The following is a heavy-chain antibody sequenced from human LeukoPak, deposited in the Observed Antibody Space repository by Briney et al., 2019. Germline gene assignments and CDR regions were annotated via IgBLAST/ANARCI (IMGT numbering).Heavy chain of an antibody. V-gene: IGHV4-38-2*01. D-gene: IGHD6-19*01. Sequence: WETLSLTCAVSGYSISSGYYWGWIRQPPGRGLEWIGSIYHSGSTYYNPSLTSRVTISVDTAKNQFSLKLSSVTAADTAVYYCARGYSSRWYDAFDIWGQGTVVTVSS. CDR3: ARGYSSRWYDAFDI. CDR2: IYHSGST. CDR1: GYSISSGYY. J-gene: IGHJ3*02.